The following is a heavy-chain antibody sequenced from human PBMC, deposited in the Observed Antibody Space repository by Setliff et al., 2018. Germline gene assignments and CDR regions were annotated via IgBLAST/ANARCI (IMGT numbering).Heavy chain of an antibody. CDR1: GGTFSTYY. J-gene: IGHJ2*01. CDR3: VRVRRGGYHSIYWSFDL. D-gene: IGHD1-26*01. CDR2: IIPVSGVA. Sequence: SVQVSCKASGGTFSTYYISWVRQAPGQGPQWLGRIIPVSGVANYAQRFRGRVSFSADISTGTVFMDLNSLDSEDTAVYYCVRVRRGGYHSIYWSFDLWGRGTLVTVSS. V-gene: IGHV1-69*04.